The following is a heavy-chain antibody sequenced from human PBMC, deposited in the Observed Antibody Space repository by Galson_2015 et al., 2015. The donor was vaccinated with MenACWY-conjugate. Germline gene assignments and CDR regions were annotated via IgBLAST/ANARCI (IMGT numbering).Heavy chain of an antibody. V-gene: IGHV3-15*01. CDR1: RFTFNDAS. J-gene: IGHJ3*02. CDR3: TTYAVSWRCDDSFDI. CDR2: IKSRTNGGTS. Sequence: SLRLSCAVSRFTFNDASMTWVRQPPGKGLEWVGRIKSRTNGGTSDSASPVRGIFTISRDDSKHMLFLQMNILTTEGSADYCCTTYAVSWRCDDSFDIWGQGTMVAVSS. D-gene: IGHD2-2*01.